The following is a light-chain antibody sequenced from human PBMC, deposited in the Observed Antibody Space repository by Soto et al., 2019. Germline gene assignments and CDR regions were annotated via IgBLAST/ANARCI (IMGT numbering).Light chain of an antibody. CDR2: EVS. CDR1: GSDVGGYNY. J-gene: IGLJ1*01. Sequence: QSVLTQPASVSGSPGQSITISCTGTGSDVGGYNYVSWYQQHPGKAPKLMIYEVSNRPSGVSNRFSGSKSGSTASLTISGLQAEDEADYYCSSYTSSITYVFGTWTKVTVL. V-gene: IGLV2-14*01. CDR3: SSYTSSITYV.